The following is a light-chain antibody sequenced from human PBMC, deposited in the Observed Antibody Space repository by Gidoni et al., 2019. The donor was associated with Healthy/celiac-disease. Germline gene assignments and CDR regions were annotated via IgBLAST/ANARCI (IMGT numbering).Light chain of an antibody. Sequence: QSVLTQPPSASVTPGQRVTISCSGSSSNIGSNTVNWYQQLPGTAPKLLISSNNQRPSGVPDRFSGSKSGTSASLAISGLQSEDEADYYCAAWDDSLNGPWVFGGGTKLTVL. J-gene: IGLJ3*02. CDR2: SNN. CDR3: AAWDDSLNGPWV. CDR1: SSNIGSNT. V-gene: IGLV1-44*01.